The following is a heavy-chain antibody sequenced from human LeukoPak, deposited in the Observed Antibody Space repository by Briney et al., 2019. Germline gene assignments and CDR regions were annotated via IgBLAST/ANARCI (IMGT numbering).Heavy chain of an antibody. CDR2: INTDGSRT. V-gene: IGHV3-74*03. J-gene: IGHJ4*02. Sequence: GGSLRLSCAASGFTFSSFWVHWVRQLPGKGLVWVSLINTDGSRTKYADSVKGRFTISRDNAKNTLYLQMNSLRAEDTAVYYCARDLSGPADYWGQGTLVTVSS. D-gene: IGHD1-26*01. CDR3: ARDLSGPADY. CDR1: GFTFSSFW.